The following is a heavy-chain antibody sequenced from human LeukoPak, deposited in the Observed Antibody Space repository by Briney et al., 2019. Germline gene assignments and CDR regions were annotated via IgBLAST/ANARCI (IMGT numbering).Heavy chain of an antibody. J-gene: IGHJ3*02. Sequence: GGSLRLSCAASGFDVSSHHMVWVRQAPGKGLEWVSVTYTRGNSYYTDSVKGRFIISRDTSKNTMDLQMNSLRPEDSALYFCARGGRGSAAVVAPRSFDIWGQGTMVAVSS. D-gene: IGHD3-22*01. CDR1: GFDVSSHH. V-gene: IGHV3-53*01. CDR2: TYTRGNS. CDR3: ARGGRGSAAVVAPRSFDI.